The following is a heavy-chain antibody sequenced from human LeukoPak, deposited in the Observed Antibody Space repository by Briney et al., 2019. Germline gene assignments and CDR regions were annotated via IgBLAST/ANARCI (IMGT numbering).Heavy chain of an antibody. CDR3: ASGDYDYFDY. CDR1: GGSISSYY. CDR2: IYHSGST. D-gene: IGHD4-17*01. V-gene: IGHV4-59*12. Sequence: SETLSLTCTVSGGSISSYYWSWIRQPPGKGLEWIGEIYHSGSTNYNPSLKSRVSILIDKSKNQFSLKLSSVTAADTAVYYCASGDYDYFDYWGLGTLVTVSS. J-gene: IGHJ4*02.